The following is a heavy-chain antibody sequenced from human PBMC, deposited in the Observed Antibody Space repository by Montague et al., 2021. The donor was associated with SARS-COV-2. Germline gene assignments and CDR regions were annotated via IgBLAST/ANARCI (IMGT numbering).Heavy chain of an antibody. Sequence: TLSLTCTVSGDSMSSGRYYWTWIRQPAGKGLEWIGRIYSSGTTNYNPSLKSRVTLLVDTSNNQFSLKLNSVTAADTAVYFCARDHEMASQPGYFDAWGQGTLVTVSS. CDR3: ARDHEMASQPGYFDA. D-gene: IGHD5-24*01. CDR1: GDSMSSGRYY. CDR2: IYSSGTT. V-gene: IGHV4-61*02. J-gene: IGHJ4*02.